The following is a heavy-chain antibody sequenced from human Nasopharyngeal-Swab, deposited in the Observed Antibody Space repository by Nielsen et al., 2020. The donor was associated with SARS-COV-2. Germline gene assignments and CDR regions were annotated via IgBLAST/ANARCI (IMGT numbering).Heavy chain of an antibody. D-gene: IGHD1-26*01. J-gene: IGHJ4*02. CDR2: INAGNGNT. Sequence: WVRQAPGQRLEWMGWINAGNGNTKYSQKFQGRVTITRDTSASTAYKELSSLRSEDTAVYYCARGGSGSYLPIYWGQGTLVTVSS. CDR3: ARGGSGSYLPIY. V-gene: IGHV1-3*01.